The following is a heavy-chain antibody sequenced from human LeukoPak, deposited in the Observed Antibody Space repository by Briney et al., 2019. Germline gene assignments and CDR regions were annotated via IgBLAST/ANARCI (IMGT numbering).Heavy chain of an antibody. CDR1: GFTFSRYS. CDR2: ISSSSSYI. CDR3: VRGRRSGDSSGGY. D-gene: IGHD6-19*01. V-gene: IGHV3-21*01. J-gene: IGHJ4*02. Sequence: GGSLRLSCAASGFTFSRYSMNWVRQAPGKGLEWVSSISSSSSYIYYADSVKGRFTISRDNAKNSLYLQMNSLRAEDTAVYYCVRGRRSGDSSGGYWGQGTLVTVSS.